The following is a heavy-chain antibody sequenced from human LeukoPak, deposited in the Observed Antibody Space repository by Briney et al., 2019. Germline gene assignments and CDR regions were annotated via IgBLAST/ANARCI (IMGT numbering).Heavy chain of an antibody. D-gene: IGHD3-10*01. V-gene: IGHV1-2*02. J-gene: IGHJ4*02. CDR2: INPETGAT. Sequence: ASVKVSCKASGYPFSGYYIHWVRQGPGQGLEWLGWINPETGATKYAQRFEGRVTLTRDTSVTTVHMELSGLRSDDSAVYYCARENLNYYGSGSYLYWGQGSQVTDSS. CDR3: ARENLNYYGSGSYLY. CDR1: GYPFSGYY.